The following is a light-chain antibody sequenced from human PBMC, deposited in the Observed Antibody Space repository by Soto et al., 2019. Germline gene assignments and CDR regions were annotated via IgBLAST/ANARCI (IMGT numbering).Light chain of an antibody. CDR2: DVS. Sequence: QSVLTQPASVSGSPGQSITISCTGTRSDIGAYNYVSWYQHHPDKAPKLIIYDVSNRPSGVSDRFSGSKSGNTASLTISGLQAEDEADYHCSSYTSSSALLFGGGTKLTVL. V-gene: IGLV2-14*03. CDR3: SSYTSSSALL. J-gene: IGLJ2*01. CDR1: RSDIGAYNY.